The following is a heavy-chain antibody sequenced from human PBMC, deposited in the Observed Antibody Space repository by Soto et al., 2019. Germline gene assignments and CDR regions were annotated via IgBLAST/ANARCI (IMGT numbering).Heavy chain of an antibody. CDR2: IYYSGST. V-gene: IGHV4-39*01. Sequence: SETLSLTCTVSGGSISSSSYYWGWIRQPPGKGLEWIGSIYYSGSTYYNPSLKSRVTISVDTSKNQFSLKLSSVTAADTAVYYCARLSSIVVVPAAISANAFDIWGQGTMVT. CDR1: GGSISSSSYY. J-gene: IGHJ3*02. CDR3: ARLSSIVVVPAAISANAFDI. D-gene: IGHD2-2*01.